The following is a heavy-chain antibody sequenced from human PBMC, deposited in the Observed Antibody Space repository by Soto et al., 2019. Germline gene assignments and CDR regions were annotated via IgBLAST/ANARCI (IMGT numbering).Heavy chain of an antibody. D-gene: IGHD3-10*01. V-gene: IGHV4-59*01. CDR3: AREWGIATYYYGSGSHYYMDV. CDR1: GGSISSYY. J-gene: IGHJ6*03. Sequence: SETLSLSCTVSGGSISSYYWSWIRQPPGKGLEWIGYIYYSGSTNYNPSLKSRVTIPVGTSKNQFSLKLSSVTAADTAVYYCAREWGIATYYYGSGSHYYMDVWGKGTTVTVSS. CDR2: IYYSGST.